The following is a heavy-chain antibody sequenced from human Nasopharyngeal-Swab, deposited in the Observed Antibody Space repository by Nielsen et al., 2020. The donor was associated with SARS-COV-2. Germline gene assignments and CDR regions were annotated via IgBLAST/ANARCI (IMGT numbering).Heavy chain of an antibody. CDR3: ARQDVSGSYRFMVY. V-gene: IGHV4-59*08. CDR2: IYYTGST. CDR1: GGSIGTYY. D-gene: IGHD3-16*02. J-gene: IGHJ4*02. Sequence: SETLSLTCTVSGGSIGTYYWSRIRQPPGKGLEWIGYIYYTGSTMYNPSLKGRVTLSVDTSENQFSLRLTSVTAADSAVYYCARQDVSGSYRFMVYWGQGTLVTVSS.